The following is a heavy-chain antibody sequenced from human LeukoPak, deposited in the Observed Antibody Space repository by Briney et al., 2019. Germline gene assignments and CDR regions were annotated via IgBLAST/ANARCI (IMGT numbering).Heavy chain of an antibody. J-gene: IGHJ3*02. Sequence: ASVKVSCKASGYTFTSYGISWVRQAPGQGLEWMGWVTTYNYNTDIAQKFQGRVTMTTDTSTNTAYMELRSLRSDDTAVYYCARSSGTHLWSGGPLSAFDIWGQGTMVTVSS. CDR2: VTTYNYNT. V-gene: IGHV1-18*01. D-gene: IGHD3-10*01. CDR3: ARSSGTHLWSGGPLSAFDI. CDR1: GYTFTSYG.